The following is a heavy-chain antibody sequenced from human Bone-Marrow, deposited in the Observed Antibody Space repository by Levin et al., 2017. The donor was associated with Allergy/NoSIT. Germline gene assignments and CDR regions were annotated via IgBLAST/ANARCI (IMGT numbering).Heavy chain of an antibody. CDR2: IYYSGST. CDR3: ARVSVVVVAATRDTAFDI. D-gene: IGHD2-15*01. V-gene: IGHV4-31*03. Sequence: SQTLSLTCTVSGGSISSGGYYWSWIRQHPGKGLEWIGYIYYSGSTYYNPSLKSRVTISVDTSKNQFSLKLSSVTAADTAVYYCARVSVVVVAATRDTAFDIWGQGTMVTVSS. CDR1: GGSISSGGYY. J-gene: IGHJ3*02.